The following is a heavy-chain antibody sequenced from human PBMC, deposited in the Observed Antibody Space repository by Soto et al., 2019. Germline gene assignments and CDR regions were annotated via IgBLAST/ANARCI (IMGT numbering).Heavy chain of an antibody. D-gene: IGHD3-16*02. CDR3: ARGRASFHFDN. J-gene: IGHJ4*02. V-gene: IGHV1-18*01. CDR2: ISAYNGNT. CDR1: GYTFTSYG. Sequence: ASVKVSCKASGYTFTSYGISRVLQAPGQGLEWMGWISAYNGNTNYAQKLQGRVTMTTDTSTSTAYMELGSLRSDDTAVYFCARGRASFHFDNWGQGTPVTVSS.